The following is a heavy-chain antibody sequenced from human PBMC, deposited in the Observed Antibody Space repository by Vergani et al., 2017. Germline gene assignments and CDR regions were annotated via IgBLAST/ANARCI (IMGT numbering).Heavy chain of an antibody. D-gene: IGHD6-19*01. CDR1: NYSISRGYF. J-gene: IGHJ4*02. Sequence: QVQLQESGPGLVKSSETLSLTCTVSNYSISRGYFWGWIRQPPGKGLEWIGNIYYTGSTNYNPSLQSRVTMSVDTSNNQFSLRLSSVTAADTAVYYCARGWVSGWYGELGYWGQGTLVTVSS. CDR3: ARGWVSGWYGELGY. V-gene: IGHV4-61*08. CDR2: IYYTGST.